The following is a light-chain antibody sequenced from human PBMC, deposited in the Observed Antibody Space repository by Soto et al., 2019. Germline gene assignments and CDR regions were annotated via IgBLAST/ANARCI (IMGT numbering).Light chain of an antibody. CDR3: QQTDRPPFT. CDR2: DGF. Sequence: DIQMTQSPSSLSASVGDTVTITCRASQRIGRLLSWYQQQPGKAPKVLIYDGFTLQGGVPARFSGSGSGTDFSLTIGSLQPEDFTTDYCQQTDRPPFTFGPGTKVDVK. J-gene: IGKJ3*01. V-gene: IGKV1-39*01. CDR1: QRIGRL.